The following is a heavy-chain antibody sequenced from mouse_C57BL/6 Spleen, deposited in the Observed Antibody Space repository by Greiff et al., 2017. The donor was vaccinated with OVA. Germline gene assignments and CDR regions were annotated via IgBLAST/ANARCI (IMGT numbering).Heavy chain of an antibody. CDR3: ARVPSTGGGYFDY. V-gene: IGHV1-53*01. Sequence: QVQLQQPGTELVKPGASVKLSCKASGYTFTSYWMHWVKQRPGQGLEWIGNINPSNGGTNYNEKFKSKATLTVDKSSSTAYMQLSSLTSEDSAVYDCARVPSTGGGYFDYWGQGTTLTVSS. CDR1: GYTFTSYW. CDR2: INPSNGGT. D-gene: IGHD4-1*02. J-gene: IGHJ2*01.